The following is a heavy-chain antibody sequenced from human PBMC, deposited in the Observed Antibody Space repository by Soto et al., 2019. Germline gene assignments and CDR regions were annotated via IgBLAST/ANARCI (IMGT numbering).Heavy chain of an antibody. CDR2: VHHSWGS. V-gene: IGHV4-59*08. J-gene: IGHJ6*02. D-gene: IGHD3-10*01. CDR1: GGSISSYY. CDR3: ARQGFGPLHGLVDV. Sequence: SETLSLTCTVSGGSISSYYWSWFRQSPGKRMEWIGSVHHSWGSSYNPSLQSRVAISLDTSKSQFSLKVTSVTATDTAVYYCARQGFGPLHGLVDVWGQGTTVTVSS.